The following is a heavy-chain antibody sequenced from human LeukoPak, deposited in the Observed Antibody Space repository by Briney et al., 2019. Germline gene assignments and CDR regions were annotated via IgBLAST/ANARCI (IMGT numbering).Heavy chain of an antibody. V-gene: IGHV4-38-2*01. D-gene: IGHD5-18*01. CDR1: DYSISSGYY. CDR3: ARLYSYGYLDY. J-gene: IGHJ4*02. CDR2: IYHSGST. Sequence: SETLSLTCAVSDYSISSGYYWGRIRQPPGKGLEWIGSIYHSGSTYYNPSLKSRVTISVDTSKNQFSPKLSSVTAADTAVYYCARLYSYGYLDYWGQGTLVTVSS.